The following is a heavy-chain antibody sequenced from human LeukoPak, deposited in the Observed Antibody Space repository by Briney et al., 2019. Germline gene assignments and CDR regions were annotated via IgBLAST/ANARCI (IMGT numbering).Heavy chain of an antibody. CDR1: GGSISSGGYF. CDR3: ARLSDGSGYCWWYFDY. Sequence: PSETLSLTCTVSGGSISSGGYFWSWIRQHPGKGLECIGHIYYSGSTYYNPSLKSRVTISADTSKNQFSLKLSSVTAADTAVYYCARLSDGSGYCWWYFDYWGQGTLVTVSS. D-gene: IGHD3-22*01. V-gene: IGHV4-31*03. J-gene: IGHJ4*02. CDR2: IYYSGST.